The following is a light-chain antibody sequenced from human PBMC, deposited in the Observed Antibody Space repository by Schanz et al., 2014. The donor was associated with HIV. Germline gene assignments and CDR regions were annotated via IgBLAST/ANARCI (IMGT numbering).Light chain of an antibody. J-gene: IGLJ2*01. CDR2: ETS. CDR1: NSDVGSFNL. Sequence: QSALTQPASVSGSLGQSITISCTGTNSDVGSFNLVSWYQQHPGKAPKLMIYETSERPSGVSDRFSGSKSGSTASLTVSGLQAEDEADYYCGSYAGSNSFVVFGGGTKLTV. V-gene: IGLV2-14*02. CDR3: GSYAGSNSFVV.